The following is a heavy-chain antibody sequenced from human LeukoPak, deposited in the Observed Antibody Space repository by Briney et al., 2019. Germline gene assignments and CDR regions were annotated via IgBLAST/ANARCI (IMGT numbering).Heavy chain of an antibody. V-gene: IGHV4-59*11. Sequence: SETLSLTCTVSGASITQHYWSWIRQPPGKGPEYIGYLYYDGSTNYTSSVRSRVTILVDTSKNQFTLNLRSVSAADTAKYYCTRGITGHYRSLGGFAFDIWGQGTMVAVSS. CDR2: LYYDGST. CDR3: TRGITGHYRSLGGFAFDI. D-gene: IGHD3-16*01. J-gene: IGHJ3*02. CDR1: GASITQHY.